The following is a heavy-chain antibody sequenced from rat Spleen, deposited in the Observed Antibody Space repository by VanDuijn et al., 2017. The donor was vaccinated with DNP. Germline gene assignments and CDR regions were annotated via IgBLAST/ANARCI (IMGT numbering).Heavy chain of an antibody. CDR2: ITYDGSRT. Sequence: EVQLVESGGGLVQPGRSMKLSCAASGFTVSDYNMAWVRQAPKKGLEWVATITYDGSRTYYGDSVKGRFTISRDDAKSTLYLQMHSLTSEDTATYYCVRPQLNVINSGGYRNYFVNWGQGVMVTVSS. CDR1: GFTVSDYN. J-gene: IGHJ2*01. D-gene: IGHD1-11*01. V-gene: IGHV5-7*01. CDR3: VRPQLNVINSGGYRNYFVN.